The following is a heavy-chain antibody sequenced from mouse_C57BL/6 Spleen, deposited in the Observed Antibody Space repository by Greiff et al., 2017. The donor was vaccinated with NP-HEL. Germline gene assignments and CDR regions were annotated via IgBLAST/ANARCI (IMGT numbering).Heavy chain of an antibody. Sequence: VQLQQSGAELVRPGASVTLSCKASGYTFTDYEMHWVKQTPVHGLEWIGAIDPETGGTAYNQKFKGKAILTADNSSSTAYMALRSLTSEDSAVYYCTRDYYGNYADFDYWGQGTTLTVSS. J-gene: IGHJ2*01. CDR1: GYTFTDYE. CDR3: TRDYYGNYADFDY. V-gene: IGHV1-15*01. D-gene: IGHD2-1*01. CDR2: IDPETGGT.